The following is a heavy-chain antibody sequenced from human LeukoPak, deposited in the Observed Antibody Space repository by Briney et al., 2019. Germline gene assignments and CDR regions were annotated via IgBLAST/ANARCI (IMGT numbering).Heavy chain of an antibody. D-gene: IGHD2-8*01. J-gene: IGHJ6*03. V-gene: IGHV1-69*06. CDR2: IIPIFGTA. CDR1: GGTFSSYA. CDR3: AATAPTNGVCYSDCYYYYMDV. Sequence: SVKVSCRASGGTFSSYAISWVRQAPGQGLEWMGGIIPIFGTANYAQKFQGRVTITADKSTSTAYMELSSLTSEDTAVYYCAATAPTNGVCYSDCYYYYMDVWGKGTTVTVSS.